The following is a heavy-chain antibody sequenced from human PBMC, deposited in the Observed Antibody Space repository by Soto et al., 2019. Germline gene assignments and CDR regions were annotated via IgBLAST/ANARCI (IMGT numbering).Heavy chain of an antibody. V-gene: IGHV4-39*01. Sequence: KTSETLSLTCTVSGGSISSSSYYWGWIRQPPGKGLEWIGSIYYSGSTYYNPSLKSRVTISVDTSKNQFSLKLSSVTAADTAVYYCARSVAIAVAGPSQGDYYYGMDVWGQGATVTVSS. D-gene: IGHD6-19*01. CDR1: GGSISSSSYY. CDR3: ARSVAIAVAGPSQGDYYYGMDV. CDR2: IYYSGST. J-gene: IGHJ6*02.